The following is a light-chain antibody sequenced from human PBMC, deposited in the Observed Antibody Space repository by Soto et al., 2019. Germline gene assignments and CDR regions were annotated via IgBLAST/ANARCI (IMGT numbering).Light chain of an antibody. V-gene: IGKV1D-12*01. J-gene: IGKJ1*01. CDR3: QQANSFPRT. CDR1: QAISTW. Sequence: DIQMTQSPSSVSASVGDRVTITCRASQAISTWLAWYQQKPGKAPKLLIYAASNLQTGVPSRFSASGSGTDFTLTIRSLQPEDFAPYYCQQANSFPRTFGQGTKVEIK. CDR2: AAS.